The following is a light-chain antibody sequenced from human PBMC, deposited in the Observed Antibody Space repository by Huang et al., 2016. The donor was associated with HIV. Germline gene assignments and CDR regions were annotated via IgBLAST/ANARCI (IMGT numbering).Light chain of an antibody. Sequence: EIVMTQSPATLSVSPGERATLSCKANQSISSNLAWYQQKLGQAPRLLIYGASTRAPDIPARFSGSGSGTEFTLTISSLQSEDFALYFCHQYNNWPPWTFGQGTKVEIK. V-gene: IGKV3-15*01. CDR2: GAS. CDR3: HQYNNWPPWT. J-gene: IGKJ1*01. CDR1: QSISSN.